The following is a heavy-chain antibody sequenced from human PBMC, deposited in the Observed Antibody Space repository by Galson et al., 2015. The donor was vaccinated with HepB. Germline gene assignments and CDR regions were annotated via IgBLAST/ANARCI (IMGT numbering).Heavy chain of an antibody. J-gene: IGHJ4*02. V-gene: IGHV3-74*01. CDR2: ISSDGRTT. Sequence: SLRLSCAASRFSLTNFWMHWVRQAPGKGLEWVSRISSDGRTTNYAHAVKGRFTISRDNAKNTLYLQLNSLRVDDTAVYYCTRVKEGLAGSFDYWGQGTLVTVSS. CDR1: RFSLTNFW. CDR3: TRVKEGLAGSFDY. D-gene: IGHD3-3*02.